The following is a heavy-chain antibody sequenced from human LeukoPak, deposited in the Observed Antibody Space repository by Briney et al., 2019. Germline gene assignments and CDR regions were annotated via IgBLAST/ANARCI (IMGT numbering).Heavy chain of an antibody. J-gene: IGHJ4*02. CDR3: ARQPIRYCSGGSCYYFDY. D-gene: IGHD2-15*01. CDR2: INSDGSST. Sequence: GGSLRLSCAASGFTFSSYWMHWVRQAPGKGLVWISRINSDGSSTSYADSVKGRFTISRDNAKNTLYLQMNSLRAEDTAVYYCARQPIRYCSGGSCYYFDYWGQGTLVTVSS. CDR1: GFTFSSYW. V-gene: IGHV3-74*01.